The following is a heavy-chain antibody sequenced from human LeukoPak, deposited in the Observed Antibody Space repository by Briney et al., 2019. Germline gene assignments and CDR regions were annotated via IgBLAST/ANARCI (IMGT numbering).Heavy chain of an antibody. J-gene: IGHJ5*02. CDR1: GFTFSNYE. V-gene: IGHV3-48*03. Sequence: GGSLRLSCAASGFTFSNYEMNWVRQAPGKGLEWVSYISSSGSTVYYADSVKGRFTISRDNAKNSLYLQMNSLRAEDTAVYYCARGYQLLYGWFDPWGQGTLVTVSS. CDR3: ARGYQLLYGWFDP. D-gene: IGHD2-2*02. CDR2: ISSSGSTV.